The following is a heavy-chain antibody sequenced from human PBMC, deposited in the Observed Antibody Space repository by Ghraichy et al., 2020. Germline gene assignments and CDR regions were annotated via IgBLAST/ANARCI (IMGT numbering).Heavy chain of an antibody. Sequence: GESLNISCAASGFTFSSYSMNWVRQAPGKGLEWVSYISSSSSSTIYYADSVKGRFTISRDNAKNSLYLQMNSLRDEDTAVYYCARIFWHRSTDHFDYWGQGTLVTVSS. V-gene: IGHV3-48*02. J-gene: IGHJ4*02. CDR3: ARIFWHRSTDHFDY. D-gene: IGHD3-3*01. CDR2: ISSSSSSTI. CDR1: GFTFSSYS.